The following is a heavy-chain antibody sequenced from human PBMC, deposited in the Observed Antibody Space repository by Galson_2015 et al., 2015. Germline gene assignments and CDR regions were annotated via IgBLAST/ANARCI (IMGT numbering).Heavy chain of an antibody. Sequence: SVKVSCKASGYTFTSYAMNWVRQAPGQGLEWMGWINTNTGNPTYAQGFTGRFVFSLDTSVSTAYLQICSLKAEDTAVYYCAREGTIGTLGSSSLNWFDPWGQGTLVTVSS. J-gene: IGHJ5*02. V-gene: IGHV7-4-1*01. CDR2: INTNTGNP. D-gene: IGHD6-6*01. CDR3: AREGTIGTLGSSSLNWFDP. CDR1: GYTFTSYA.